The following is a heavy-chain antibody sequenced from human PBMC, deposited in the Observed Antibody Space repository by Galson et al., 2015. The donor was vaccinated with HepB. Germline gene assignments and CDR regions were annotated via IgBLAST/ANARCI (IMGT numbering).Heavy chain of an antibody. V-gene: IGHV3-53*01. D-gene: IGHD4-17*01. Sequence: SLRLSCAAPGLTVSSNYMTWVRQAPGKGLEWVSVIYSGGSTYYADSVKGRFTISRDNSKNTLYLQMNSLRAEDTAVYYCARDRGGDYGDYVGGFDYWGQGTLVTVSS. J-gene: IGHJ4*02. CDR1: GLTVSSNY. CDR2: IYSGGST. CDR3: ARDRGGDYGDYVGGFDY.